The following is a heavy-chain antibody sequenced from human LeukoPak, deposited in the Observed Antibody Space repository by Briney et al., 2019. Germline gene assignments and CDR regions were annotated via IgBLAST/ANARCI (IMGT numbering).Heavy chain of an antibody. CDR2: INAGNGST. V-gene: IGHV1-3*01. D-gene: IGHD3-9*01. CDR1: GYTFTSYA. CDR3: ARGEELVLGYDILTGSLDY. J-gene: IGHJ4*02. Sequence: ASVKVSCKASGYTFTSYAMHWVRQAPGQRLEWMGWINAGNGSTKYSQKFQGRVTITRDTSASTAYMELSSLRSEDTAVYYCARGEELVLGYDILTGSLDYWGQGTLVTVSS.